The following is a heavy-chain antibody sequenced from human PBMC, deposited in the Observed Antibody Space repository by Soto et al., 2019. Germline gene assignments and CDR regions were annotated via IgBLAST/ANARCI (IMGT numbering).Heavy chain of an antibody. CDR2: IYYSGST. Sequence: SETLSLTCTVSGGSISSSSYYWGWIRQPPGKGLEWIGSIYYSGSTYYNPSLKSRVTISVDTSKNQFSLKLSSVTAADTAVYYCARLNVDIVAKVWGQGTLVTVSS. V-gene: IGHV4-39*01. J-gene: IGHJ4*02. CDR1: GGSISSSSYY. CDR3: ARLNVDIVAKV. D-gene: IGHD5-12*01.